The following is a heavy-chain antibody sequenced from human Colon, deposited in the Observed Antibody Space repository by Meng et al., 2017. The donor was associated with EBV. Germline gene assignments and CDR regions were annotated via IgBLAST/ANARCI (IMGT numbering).Heavy chain of an antibody. Sequence: QLQESGHGLVAPSPTLSLPCTVSCGSMSSGNYDWSWIRQPPGKGLEWIGYIHHSGSAYYNPSLKSRVSISVDTSKSQFSLNLNSMTAADTAVYYCASFDHIPRRNYFDYWGQGTLVTVSS. CDR1: CGSMSSGNYD. V-gene: IGHV4-30-4*01. CDR3: ASFDHIPRRNYFDY. J-gene: IGHJ4*02. CDR2: IHHSGSA. D-gene: IGHD2-21*01.